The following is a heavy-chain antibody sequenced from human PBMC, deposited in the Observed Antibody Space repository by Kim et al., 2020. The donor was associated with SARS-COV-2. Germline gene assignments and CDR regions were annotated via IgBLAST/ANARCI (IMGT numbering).Heavy chain of an antibody. D-gene: IGHD1-26*01. CDR2: DGSET. V-gene: IGHV3-7*01. Sequence: DGSETYYVDSVKGRFTIARNNAQNSLYLQMNSLRGDDTAVYSCGGGARHDYWGQGTLVTVSS. J-gene: IGHJ4*02. CDR3: GGGARHDY.